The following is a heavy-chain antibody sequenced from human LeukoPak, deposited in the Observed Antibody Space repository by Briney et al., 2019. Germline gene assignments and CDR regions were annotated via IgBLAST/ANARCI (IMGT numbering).Heavy chain of an antibody. J-gene: IGHJ3*02. CDR1: GWSLTSYW. Sequence: GGSLKISLKGSGWSLTSYWIVWVRQMPGKGLEGMGGIYPGGSDTRYSPSSQGQVTISAHQSISTDYSQYRSLKDSNTAMYYCARPTIMITFGGVIVPGAFDIWGQGTMVTVSS. V-gene: IGHV5-51*01. D-gene: IGHD3-16*02. CDR3: ARPTIMITFGGVIVPGAFDI. CDR2: IYPGGSDT.